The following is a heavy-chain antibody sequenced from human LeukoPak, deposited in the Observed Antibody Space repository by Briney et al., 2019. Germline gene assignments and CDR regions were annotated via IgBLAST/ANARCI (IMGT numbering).Heavy chain of an antibody. D-gene: IGHD3-10*01. Sequence: GGSLRLSCAASGSTFSSYGMHWVRQAPGKGLERVAFIRYDGSNKYYADSVKGRFTISRDNSKNTLYLQMNSLRAEDTAVYYCAKPRDTMVRGVIFDWGQGTLVTVSS. V-gene: IGHV3-30*02. CDR2: IRYDGSNK. J-gene: IGHJ4*02. CDR3: AKPRDTMVRGVIFD. CDR1: GSTFSSYG.